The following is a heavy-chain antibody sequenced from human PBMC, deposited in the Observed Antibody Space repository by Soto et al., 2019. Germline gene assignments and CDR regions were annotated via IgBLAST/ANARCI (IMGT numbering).Heavy chain of an antibody. CDR2: IYYSGST. CDR3: ARQTTVTSDDAFDI. V-gene: IGHV4-39*01. Sequence: SETLSLTCTVSGGSISSSSYYWGWIRQPPGKGLEWIGSIYYSGSTYYNPSLKSRVTISVDTSKNQFSLKLSSVTAADTAVYYCARQTTVTSDDAFDIWGQGTMVTVSS. CDR1: GGSISSSSYY. J-gene: IGHJ3*02. D-gene: IGHD4-17*01.